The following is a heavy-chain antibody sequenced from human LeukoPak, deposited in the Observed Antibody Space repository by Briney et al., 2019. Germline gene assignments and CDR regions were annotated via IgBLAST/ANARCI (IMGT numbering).Heavy chain of an antibody. CDR2: ISGSGGST. D-gene: IGHD2-2*01. Sequence: GGSLRLSCAASGFTFSSYAMSWVRQAPGKGLEWVSAISGSGGSTFYADSVKGRFTISRDNSKNTLYLQMNSLRAEDTAVYYCAKGTLDIVVVPAAPKVYYFDYWGQGTLVTVSS. CDR1: GFTFSSYA. J-gene: IGHJ4*02. V-gene: IGHV3-23*01. CDR3: AKGTLDIVVVPAAPKVYYFDY.